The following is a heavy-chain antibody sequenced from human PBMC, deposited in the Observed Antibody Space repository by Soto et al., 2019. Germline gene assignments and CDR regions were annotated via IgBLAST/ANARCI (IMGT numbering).Heavy chain of an antibody. J-gene: IGHJ4*02. D-gene: IGHD1-1*01. V-gene: IGHV4-31*03. CDR3: ARVYNCNYSL. CDR2: IYYSVST. Sequence: QVQLQESGTGLVKPSQTLSLTCTVSGGSISSGGYYWSWIRQHPGKGLEWIGYIYYSVSTYYNPSLKSRVTITVDTYKNQFSLKLRSVTAADKAVYYCARVYNCNYSLWGKGTRVTVSS. CDR1: GGSISSGGYY.